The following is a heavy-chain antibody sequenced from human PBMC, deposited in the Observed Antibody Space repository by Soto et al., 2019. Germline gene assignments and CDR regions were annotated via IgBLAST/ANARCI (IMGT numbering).Heavy chain of an antibody. D-gene: IGHD1-26*01. Sequence: QVQLVQSGAEVKKPGSSVKVSCKASGGTFSSYSINWVRQAPGQGLEWMGEIIPIFGTANYAQKIQGRVTITADESTSTAYMELSSLRSEDTAVYYCARDGGRHSGGIDYWGQGTLVTVCS. V-gene: IGHV1-69*01. CDR2: IIPIFGTA. CDR1: GGTFSSYS. CDR3: ARDGGRHSGGIDY. J-gene: IGHJ4*02.